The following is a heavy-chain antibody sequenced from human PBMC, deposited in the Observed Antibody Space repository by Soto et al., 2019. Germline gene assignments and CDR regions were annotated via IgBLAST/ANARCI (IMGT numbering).Heavy chain of an antibody. CDR1: GASISSGEHY. Sequence: QVQLQESGPGLVKPSQTLSLTCTVSGASISSGEHYWSWIRQHPGKGLEWIGYIYYGGSTYYTPSLRSRVSISVDLSKNQFALKLSSVTAADPAIYYCARHEYGGNSLWYFDVWGRGTLVTVSS. CDR3: ARHEYGGNSLWYFDV. V-gene: IGHV4-31*03. D-gene: IGHD4-17*01. CDR2: IYYGGST. J-gene: IGHJ2*01.